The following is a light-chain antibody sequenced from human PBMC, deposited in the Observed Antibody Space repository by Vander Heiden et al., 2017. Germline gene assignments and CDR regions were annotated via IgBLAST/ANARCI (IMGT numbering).Light chain of an antibody. CDR1: QSVSSN. V-gene: IGKV3-15*01. CDR3: QQYNNGPPPIT. Sequence: EIVMTQSPATLSVSPGERATLSCRASQSVSSNLAWYQQKPGQAPRLLIYGASTRATGIPARFSGSGSGTEFTLTISSLQSEDFAVYYCQQYNNGPPPITFGGGTKVEIK. CDR2: GAS. J-gene: IGKJ4*01.